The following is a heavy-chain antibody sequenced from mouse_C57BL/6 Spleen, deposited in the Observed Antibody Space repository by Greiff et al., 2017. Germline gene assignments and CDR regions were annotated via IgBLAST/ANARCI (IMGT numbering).Heavy chain of an antibody. Sequence: QVQLQQSGAELVKPGASVKLSCKASGYTFTSYWLHWVKQRPGRGLEWIGRIDPNSGGTKYNEKFKSKATLTVDKPSSTAYMQLSSLTSEDSAVYYCARSPYDGYYVWVAYWGQGTLVTVSA. CDR3: ARSPYDGYYVWVAY. V-gene: IGHV1-72*01. J-gene: IGHJ3*01. D-gene: IGHD2-3*01. CDR1: GYTFTSYW. CDR2: IDPNSGGT.